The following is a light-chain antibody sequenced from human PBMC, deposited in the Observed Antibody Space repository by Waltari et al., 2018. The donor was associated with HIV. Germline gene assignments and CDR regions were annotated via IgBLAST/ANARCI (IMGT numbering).Light chain of an antibody. Sequence: QSALTQPRSVSGSPGQSVTISCTGTSSDVGDYNYVSWYQQHPGKAPKLMIFGVNKRPAGVPDRFSGSKSGNTASLTISGLQAEDEADYYCCSYADDYTWVFGGGTKLTVL. CDR2: GVN. V-gene: IGLV2-11*01. CDR3: CSYADDYTWV. J-gene: IGLJ3*02. CDR1: SSDVGDYNY.